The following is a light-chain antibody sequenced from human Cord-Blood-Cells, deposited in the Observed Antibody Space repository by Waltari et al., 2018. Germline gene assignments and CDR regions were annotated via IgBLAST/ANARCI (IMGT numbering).Light chain of an antibody. CDR3: QQYNNWPT. CDR2: GAS. J-gene: IGKJ1*01. Sequence: EIVMTQPPATLSVSPGQRATLSCRARQSVSSNLAWYKQKPGQAPRHLISGASTRATGIPARFSGSGSGTEFTLTISSLQSEDFAVYYCQQYNNWPTFGQGTKVEIK. V-gene: IGKV3-15*01. CDR1: QSVSSN.